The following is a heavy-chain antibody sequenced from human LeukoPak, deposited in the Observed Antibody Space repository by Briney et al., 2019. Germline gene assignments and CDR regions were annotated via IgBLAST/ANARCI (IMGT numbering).Heavy chain of an antibody. V-gene: IGHV1-2*02. Sequence: ASVKVSCKASGYTFTGYYMHWVRQAPGQGLEWMGWINPNIGGTNYAQKFQGRVTMTRDTSISTAYMELSRLRSDDTAVYYCARTTTVNHDAFDIWGQGTMVTVSS. CDR3: ARTTTVNHDAFDI. CDR2: INPNIGGT. J-gene: IGHJ3*02. D-gene: IGHD4-17*01. CDR1: GYTFTGYY.